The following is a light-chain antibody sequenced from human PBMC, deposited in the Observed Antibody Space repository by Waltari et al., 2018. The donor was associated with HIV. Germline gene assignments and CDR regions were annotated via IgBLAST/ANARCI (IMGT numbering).Light chain of an antibody. J-gene: IGLJ1*01. CDR1: SSNIATNY. V-gene: IGLV1-51*01. CDR3: GTWDTSLSAWI. Sequence: QSVLTQPPSLPATPAQKVTIPGSCSSSNIATNYVSVYQHLPGTVPKVLIYDNHKRSSGIPDRFSGSKSGTSATLDISGLQTGDEAHYYCGTWDTSLSAWIFGTGTKVTVL. CDR2: DNH.